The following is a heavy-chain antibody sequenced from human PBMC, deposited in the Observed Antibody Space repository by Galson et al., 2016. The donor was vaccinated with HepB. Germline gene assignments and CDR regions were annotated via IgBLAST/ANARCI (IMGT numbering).Heavy chain of an antibody. CDR1: GDSSTNGDYY. Sequence: LSLTCTVSGDSSTNGDYYWSWIRQSPGKGLEWIGYIYFSGNTYYNPSLEGRIRISIDTTKTQFSLSLTSVTATDTAVYYCARGPPEGCGGGTCYLGAFDLWGQGSLVTVSS. J-gene: IGHJ3*01. CDR3: ARGPPEGCGGGTCYLGAFDL. CDR2: IYFSGNT. V-gene: IGHV4-30-4*01. D-gene: IGHD2-15*01.